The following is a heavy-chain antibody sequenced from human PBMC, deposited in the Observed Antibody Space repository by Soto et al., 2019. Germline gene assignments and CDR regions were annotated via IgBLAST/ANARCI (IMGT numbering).Heavy chain of an antibody. CDR3: ARGLGPDV. CDR2: IGSSGSTI. V-gene: IGHV3-48*01. CDR1: GFSFSSFS. Sequence: EVQLVESGGGLVQPGGSLRLSCAASGFSFSSFSMNWVRQAPGKGLEWVSYIGSSGSTIYYADSVKGRFTISRDKAKNSVYLQMNSLRADDTAVYYCARGLGPDVWGKWTKVTVSS. J-gene: IGHJ6*04. D-gene: IGHD1-26*01.